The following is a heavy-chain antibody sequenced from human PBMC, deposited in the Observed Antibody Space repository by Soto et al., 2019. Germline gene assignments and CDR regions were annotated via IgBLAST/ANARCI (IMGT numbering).Heavy chain of an antibody. D-gene: IGHD2-21*02. CDR2: ITGSGGRT. CDR1: GFTFSSYA. J-gene: IGHJ3*02. CDR3: AKDEGTAAAGAFDI. Sequence: EVQLVESGGGLVQPGGSLRLSCAASGFTFSSYAMTWGRQAPGKGLEWVSAITGSGGRTYYADSVKGRFTISRDNSKNKLYLKMNSLITEDTAVYYCAKDEGTAAAGAFDIWGQGPMVTVSS. V-gene: IGHV3-23*04.